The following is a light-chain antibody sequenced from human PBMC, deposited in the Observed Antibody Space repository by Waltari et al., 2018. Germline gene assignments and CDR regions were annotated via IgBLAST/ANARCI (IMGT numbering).Light chain of an antibody. CDR1: QCMSTY. Sequence: VIWMTQSPSLPSASPGDRVPITCRMSQCMSTYLSWYQQKPGRAPDLLIYGASILHSGVPSRFSGSGSGTDFTLTISSLQSEDVATYYCQHYYNFPWTFGQGTKVEIK. CDR3: QHYYNFPWT. V-gene: IGKV1D-8*03. CDR2: GAS. J-gene: IGKJ1*01.